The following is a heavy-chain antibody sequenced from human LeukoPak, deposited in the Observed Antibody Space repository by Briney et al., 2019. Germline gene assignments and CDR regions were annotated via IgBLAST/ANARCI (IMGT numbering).Heavy chain of an antibody. CDR2: IYFTGST. D-gene: IGHD2-8*01. CDR1: GGSLSSFY. J-gene: IGHJ5*02. V-gene: IGHV4-59*12. CDR3: GRRYCTDGVCYLVS. Sequence: SETLSPTCTESGGSLSSFYWICIRQPPGKGLEWIGYIYFTGSTNYNPSLKSRVTMSVDTSNNQFSLKLSSVTAADTAVYYCGRRYCTDGVCYLVSCGQGTPVTVSS.